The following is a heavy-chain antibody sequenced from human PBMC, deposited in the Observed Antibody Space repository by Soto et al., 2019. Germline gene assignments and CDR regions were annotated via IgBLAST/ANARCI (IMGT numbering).Heavy chain of an antibody. D-gene: IGHD6-13*01. CDR2: ISWDGGST. CDR1: GFTFDDYT. V-gene: IGHV3-43*01. J-gene: IGHJ4*01. CDR3: AKEAAAGIDY. Sequence: GGSLRLSCAASGFTFDDYTMHWVRQAPGKGLEWVSLISWDGGSTYYADSVKGRFTISRDNSKNSLYLQMNSLRTEDTALYYCAKEAAAGIDYWRHGTLVTVSS.